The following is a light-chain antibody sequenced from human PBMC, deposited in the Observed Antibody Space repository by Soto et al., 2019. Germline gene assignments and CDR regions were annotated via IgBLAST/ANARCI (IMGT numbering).Light chain of an antibody. CDR2: EVS. Sequence: DIVMTQTPLSLSVTPGQPASISCKSSRSLLHSDGKTYLSWYLQKPGQPPQLLIHEVSNRFSGVPDRLTGSGSGTEFTLKISRVEAEDVGIYYCMQAKDLPLTFGGGTKVEI. V-gene: IGKV2-29*03. CDR3: MQAKDLPLT. J-gene: IGKJ4*01. CDR1: RSLLHSDGKTY.